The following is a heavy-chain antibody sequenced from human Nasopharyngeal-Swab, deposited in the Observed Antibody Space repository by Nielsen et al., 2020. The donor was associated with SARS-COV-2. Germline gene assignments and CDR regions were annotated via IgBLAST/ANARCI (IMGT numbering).Heavy chain of an antibody. Sequence: SETLSLTCTVSGGSISSSSYYWGWIRQPPGKGLEWIGSIYYSGSTYYNPSLKSRVTISVDTSKNQFSLKLSSVTAADTAVYYCARDYDRWLAFDYWGQGTLVTVSS. V-gene: IGHV4-39*07. J-gene: IGHJ4*02. CDR1: GGSISSSSYY. CDR3: ARDYDRWLAFDY. D-gene: IGHD6-19*01. CDR2: IYYSGST.